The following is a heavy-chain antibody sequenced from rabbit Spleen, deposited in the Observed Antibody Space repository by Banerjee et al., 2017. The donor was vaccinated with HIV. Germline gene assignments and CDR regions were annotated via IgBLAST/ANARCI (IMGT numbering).Heavy chain of an antibody. CDR1: GFSFSSSYY. CDR2: IYAGSSVRT. CDR3: ARGGTDGHVGYANAYAITRLDL. J-gene: IGHJ3*01. Sequence: QEQLEESGGDLVKPEGSLTLTCTASGFSFSSSYYMYWVRQAPGKGLEWIACIYAGSSVRTFYASWAKGRFTISKTSSTTVTLQMTSLTDADTATYFCARGGTDGHVGYANAYAITRLDLWGQGTLVTVS. D-gene: IGHD6-1*01. V-gene: IGHV1S45*01.